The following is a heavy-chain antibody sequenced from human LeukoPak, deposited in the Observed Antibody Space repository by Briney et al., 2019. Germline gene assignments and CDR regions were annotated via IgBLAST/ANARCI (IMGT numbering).Heavy chain of an antibody. Sequence: SETLSLTCTVSGGSISSYYWSWIRQPPGKGLEWIGYIYYSGSTNYNPSLKSRDTISVDTSRNQFSLKLSSVTAADTAVYYCAKGGTVRNGMDVWGQGTTVTVSS. CDR3: AKGGTVRNGMDV. CDR2: IYYSGST. D-gene: IGHD1-26*01. V-gene: IGHV4-59*01. CDR1: GGSISSYY. J-gene: IGHJ6*02.